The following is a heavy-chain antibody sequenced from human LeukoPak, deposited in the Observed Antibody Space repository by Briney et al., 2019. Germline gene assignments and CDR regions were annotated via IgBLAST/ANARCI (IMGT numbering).Heavy chain of an antibody. V-gene: IGHV3-23*01. Sequence: GGSLRLSCVASGFTFSSYAMSWVRQAPGKGLEWVSGISGSGGSTYYADSAKGRFTISRDNAKNTLYLQMNSLRAEDTAVYYCAKEPQMCYDSSGYYYFNYWGQGTLVTVSS. J-gene: IGHJ4*02. CDR2: ISGSGGST. D-gene: IGHD3-22*01. CDR3: AKEPQMCYDSSGYYYFNY. CDR1: GFTFSSYA.